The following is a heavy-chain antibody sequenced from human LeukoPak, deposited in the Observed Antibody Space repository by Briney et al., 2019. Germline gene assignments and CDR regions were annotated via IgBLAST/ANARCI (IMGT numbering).Heavy chain of an antibody. CDR2: INRSGST. V-gene: IGHV4-34*01. J-gene: IGHJ3*02. CDR3: ARGSIAARNDAFDI. D-gene: IGHD6-6*01. CDR1: GGSFSGYY. Sequence: PSETLSLTCAVYGGSFSGYYWSWIRQPPGKGLEWIGEINRSGSTNYNPSLKSRVTISVDTSKNQFSLKLSSVTAADTAVYYCARGSIAARNDAFDIWGQGTIVTVSS.